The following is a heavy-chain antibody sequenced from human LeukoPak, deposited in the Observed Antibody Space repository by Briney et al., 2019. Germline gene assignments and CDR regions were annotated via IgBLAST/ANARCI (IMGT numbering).Heavy chain of an antibody. CDR2: INHSGST. V-gene: IGHV4-34*01. Sequence: PSETLSLTCAVYGGSFSGYYWSWIRQPPGKGLEWIGEINHSGSTNYNPSLKSRVTISVDTSKNQFSLKLSSVTAADTAVYYCARGNFRYFDWLSVWYFDLWGRGTLVTVSS. CDR1: GGSFSGYY. D-gene: IGHD3-9*01. J-gene: IGHJ2*01. CDR3: ARGNFRYFDWLSVWYFDL.